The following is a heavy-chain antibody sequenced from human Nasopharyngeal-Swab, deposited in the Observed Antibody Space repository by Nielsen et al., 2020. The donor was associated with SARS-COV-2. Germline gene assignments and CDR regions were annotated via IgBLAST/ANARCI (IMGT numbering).Heavy chain of an antibody. J-gene: IGHJ4*02. Sequence: GGSLRLSCAASGFTFSSYAMSWVRQAPGKGLEWVSAISGSGGSTYYADSVKGRFTISRDNSKNTLYLQMNSLRAEDTAVYYCAKWGHCYDSSGYYPLDYWGQGTLVTVSS. D-gene: IGHD3-22*01. CDR1: GFTFSSYA. CDR2: ISGSGGST. CDR3: AKWGHCYDSSGYYPLDY. V-gene: IGHV3-23*01.